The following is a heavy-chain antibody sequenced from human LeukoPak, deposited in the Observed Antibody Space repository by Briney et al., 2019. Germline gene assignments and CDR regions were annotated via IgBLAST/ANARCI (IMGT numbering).Heavy chain of an antibody. CDR2: IYPGDSDT. Sequence: GESLKISCKGSGYSFTSYWIGWVRQMPGKGLEWMGIIYPGDSDTRYSPSFQGQVTISADKSISTTYLQWSSLKASDTAMYYCARRTHTYYYDSSGYLEDYYFDYWGRGTLVTVSS. J-gene: IGHJ4*02. V-gene: IGHV5-51*01. D-gene: IGHD3-22*01. CDR1: GYSFTSYW. CDR3: ARRTHTYYYDSSGYLEDYYFDY.